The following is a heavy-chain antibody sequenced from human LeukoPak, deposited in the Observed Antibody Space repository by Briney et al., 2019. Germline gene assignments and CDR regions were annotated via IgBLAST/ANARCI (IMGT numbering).Heavy chain of an antibody. CDR3: ARGPPRWLQRNYYFDY. D-gene: IGHD5-24*01. Sequence: PGGSLRLSCAASGFTFSSYWMSWVRQAPGKGLEWVANIKQDGSEKYYVDSVKGRFTISRDNAKNSLYLQMNSLRAEDTAVYYCARGPPRWLQRNYYFDYWGQGTLVTVSS. CDR1: GFTFSSYW. V-gene: IGHV3-7*01. CDR2: IKQDGSEK. J-gene: IGHJ4*02.